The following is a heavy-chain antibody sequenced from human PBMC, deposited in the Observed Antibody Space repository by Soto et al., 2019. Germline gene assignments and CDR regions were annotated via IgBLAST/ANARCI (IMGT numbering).Heavy chain of an antibody. D-gene: IGHD7-27*01. V-gene: IGHV3-74*01. J-gene: IGHJ4*02. CDR2: ISSDGRGT. CDR1: GFTFSKYW. CDR3: ANSEWGFDY. Sequence: DVQLVESGGGLVQPGGSLRLSCAASGFTFSKYWMHWVRQAPGKGLEWVSRISSDGRGTNYADSVKGRFTISRDNAKNILYLQMSSLRAEDTAIYYCANSEWGFDYWGQGTLVTVSS.